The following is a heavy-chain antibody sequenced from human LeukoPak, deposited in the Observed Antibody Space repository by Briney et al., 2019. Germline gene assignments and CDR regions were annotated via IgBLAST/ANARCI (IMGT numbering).Heavy chain of an antibody. CDR1: GGTFSSYA. D-gene: IGHD3-10*01. CDR2: IIPIFGTA. Sequence: SVKVSCKASGGTFSSYAISWVRQAPGQGLEWMGGIIPIFGTANYAQKFQGRVTITADKSTSTAYMELSSLRSEDTAVYYCAGELLGHNWFDPWGQGTLVTVSS. CDR3: AGELLGHNWFDP. V-gene: IGHV1-69*06. J-gene: IGHJ5*02.